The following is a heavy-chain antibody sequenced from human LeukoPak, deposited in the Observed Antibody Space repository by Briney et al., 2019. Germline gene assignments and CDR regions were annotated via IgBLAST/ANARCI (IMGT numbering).Heavy chain of an antibody. CDR2: IYHCGTT. J-gene: IGHJ4*02. D-gene: IGHD6-13*01. CDR1: VGSLSSLY. Sequence: SETLSLTCAVSVGSLSSLYWSWIRQPPAKVLEWIGSIYHCGTTMYNPSLKSRVTVSVDTSKNQLSLRLTSVTAADTAIYSYPREKLSAGPHFEHWGRGLLASVSS. CDR3: PREKLSAGPHFEH. V-gene: IGHV4-59*01.